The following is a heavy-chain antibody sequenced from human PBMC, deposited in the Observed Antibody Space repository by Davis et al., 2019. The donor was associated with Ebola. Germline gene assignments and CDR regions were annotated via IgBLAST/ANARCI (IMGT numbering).Heavy chain of an antibody. D-gene: IGHD4-11*01. CDR1: GFTVSSNY. J-gene: IGHJ4*02. CDR3: AGEDDYSNDY. CDR2: IYSGGST. Sequence: GESLKISCAASGFTVSSNYMSWXAQDQGKGLEWGSVIYSGGSTYYADSVKGRFTISRDNSTHTLYLQMNSLRAEDTAVYYCAGEDDYSNDYWGQGTLVTVSP. V-gene: IGHV3-53*01.